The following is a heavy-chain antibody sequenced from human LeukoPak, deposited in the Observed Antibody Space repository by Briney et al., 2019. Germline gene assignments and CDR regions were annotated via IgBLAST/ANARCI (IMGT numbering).Heavy chain of an antibody. D-gene: IGHD6-6*01. CDR3: ASTISGIAADP. CDR1: GGTFSSYA. Sequence: SVKVSCKASGGTFSSYAISWVRQAPGQGLEWMGRIIPILGIANYAQKFQGRVTITADESTSTAYMELSSLRSEDTAVYYCASTISGIAADPWGQGTLVTVSS. V-gene: IGHV1-69*04. CDR2: IIPILGIA. J-gene: IGHJ5*02.